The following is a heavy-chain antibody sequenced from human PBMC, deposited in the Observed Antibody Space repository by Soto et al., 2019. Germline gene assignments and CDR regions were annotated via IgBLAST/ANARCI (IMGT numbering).Heavy chain of an antibody. D-gene: IGHD3-10*01. J-gene: IGHJ3*02. CDR1: GYTFTSYG. Sequence: ASVKVSCKASGYTFTSYGISWVRQAPGQGLEWMGWISAYNGNTNYAQKLQGRVTMTTDTSTSTAYMELRSLRSDDTAVYYCVTIPMVREADIWGQGTMVTVSS. V-gene: IGHV1-18*01. CDR2: ISAYNGNT. CDR3: VTIPMVREADI.